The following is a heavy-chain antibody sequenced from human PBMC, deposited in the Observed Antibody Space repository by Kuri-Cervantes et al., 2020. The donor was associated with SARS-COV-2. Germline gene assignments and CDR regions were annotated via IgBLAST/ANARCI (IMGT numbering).Heavy chain of an antibody. Sequence: SETLSLTCTVSGGSISSSSYYWGWIRQPPGKGLEWIGSIYYSGSTYYNPSLKSRVTISVDTSKNQFSLKLSSVTAADTAVYYCARDARGYCSSTSCSYFDLWGRGTLVTVSS. CDR3: ARDARGYCSSTSCSYFDL. D-gene: IGHD2-2*01. CDR1: GGSISSSSYY. CDR2: IYYSGST. V-gene: IGHV4-39*02. J-gene: IGHJ2*01.